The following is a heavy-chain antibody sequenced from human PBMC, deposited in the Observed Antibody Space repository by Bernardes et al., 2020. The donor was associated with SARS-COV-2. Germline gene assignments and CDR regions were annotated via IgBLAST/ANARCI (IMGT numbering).Heavy chain of an antibody. CDR1: GGSVSNYY. CDR3: ARVITMIRGSDAFDI. D-gene: IGHD3-10*01. CDR2: IYYSGDT. V-gene: IGHV4-59*02. Sequence: SETLSLTCSVSGGSVSNYYWSWIRQPPGKALEWIGCIYYSGDTNYIPSLKSRVTISIDTSMNQFSLKLTSVTAAHTAVDYCARVITMIRGSDAFDIWGQVILVTV. J-gene: IGHJ3*02.